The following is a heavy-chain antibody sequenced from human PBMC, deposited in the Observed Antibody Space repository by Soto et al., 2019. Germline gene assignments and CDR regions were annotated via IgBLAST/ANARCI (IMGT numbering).Heavy chain of an antibody. V-gene: IGHV1-18*01. J-gene: IGHJ4*02. Sequence: QVQLVQSGAEVKKPGASVQVSCKASGYTFTSYGISWVRQAPGQGLEWMGWISAYNGNTNYAQKLQGRVTRTTDTSTSTAYMELRSLRSDDTAVYYCASDPLGYISGGSYFDYWGQGTLVTVSS. CDR1: GYTFTSYG. CDR2: ISAYNGNT. CDR3: ASDPLGYISGGSYFDY. D-gene: IGHD6-19*01.